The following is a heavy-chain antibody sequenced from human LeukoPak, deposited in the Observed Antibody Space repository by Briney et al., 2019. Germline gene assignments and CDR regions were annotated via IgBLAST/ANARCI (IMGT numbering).Heavy chain of an antibody. CDR3: ARGQFVTIFGVADY. V-gene: IGHV3-30*01. J-gene: IGHJ4*02. CDR2: ISYDGSNK. Sequence: GGSLRLSCAASGFTFSSYAMHWVRQAPGKGLEWVAVISYDGSNKYYADSVKGRFTISRDNSKNTLYLQMDSLRAEDTAVYYCARGQFVTIFGVADYRGQGTLVTVSS. D-gene: IGHD3-3*01. CDR1: GFTFSSYA.